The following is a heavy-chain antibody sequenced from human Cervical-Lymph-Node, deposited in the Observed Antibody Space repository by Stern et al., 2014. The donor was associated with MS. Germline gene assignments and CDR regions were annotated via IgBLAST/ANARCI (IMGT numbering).Heavy chain of an antibody. J-gene: IGHJ4*02. CDR3: AALVRGSYFY. CDR1: GYSFTLYW. Sequence: EVQLVESGAEMKKPGASVKISCKGSGYSFTLYWIGWVRQMPGKGLEWMGIICPGHSDTRSSPSFQGQVTSSADKSISTACLQWSSLKASDSAMYYCAALVRGSYFYWGQGTLVTVSS. CDR2: ICPGHSDT. V-gene: IGHV5-51*01. D-gene: IGHD1-26*01.